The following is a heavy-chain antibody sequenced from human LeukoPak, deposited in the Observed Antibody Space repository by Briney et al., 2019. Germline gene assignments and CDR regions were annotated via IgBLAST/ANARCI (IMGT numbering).Heavy chain of an antibody. Sequence: PGGSLRLSCAASGFTISDYWMSWVRQAPGKGLEWVAVISYDGTNKYYADSVKGRVTISRDDSKNTLYLQMNSLRAEDTAVYYCAREIRWGMIGMTPSYAMDAWGQGTTVTVSS. J-gene: IGHJ6*02. V-gene: IGHV3-30-3*01. CDR2: ISYDGTNK. CDR3: AREIRWGMIGMTPSYAMDA. D-gene: IGHD1-20*01. CDR1: GFTISDYW.